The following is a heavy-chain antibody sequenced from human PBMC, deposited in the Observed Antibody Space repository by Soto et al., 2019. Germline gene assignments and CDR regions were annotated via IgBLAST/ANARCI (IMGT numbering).Heavy chain of an antibody. Sequence: QVQLVQSGAEVKKPGSSVKVSCKASGGTFSSYAISWVRQAPGQGLEWMGGIIPIFGTANYAQKFQGRVTITADEPTSTAYMELSSQRSEDTAVYYCAREECSGGSCYSGYYYYGMGVWGQGTTVTVSS. V-gene: IGHV1-69*01. J-gene: IGHJ6*02. D-gene: IGHD2-15*01. CDR1: GGTFSSYA. CDR3: AREECSGGSCYSGYYYYGMGV. CDR2: IIPIFGTA.